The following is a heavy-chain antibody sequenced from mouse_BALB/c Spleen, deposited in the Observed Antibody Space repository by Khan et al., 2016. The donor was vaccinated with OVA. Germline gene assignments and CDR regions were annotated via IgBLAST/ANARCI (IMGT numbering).Heavy chain of an antibody. V-gene: IGHV9-3-1*01. CDR1: GYTFTNYG. Sequence: QIQLVQSGPELKKPGETVKISCKASGYTFTNYGMNWVKQSPGKALKWMGWINTYTGEPTYADDFKGRFAFSLETSASTAYLQINNLKNEETATYFCAIPPNFSCTLDYWGQGTSVTVSS. CDR3: AIPPNFSCTLDY. CDR2: INTYTGEP. J-gene: IGHJ4*01. D-gene: IGHD4-1*02.